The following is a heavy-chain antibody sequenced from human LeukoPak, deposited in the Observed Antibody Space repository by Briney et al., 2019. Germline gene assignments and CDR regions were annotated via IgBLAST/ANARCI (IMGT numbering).Heavy chain of an antibody. D-gene: IGHD3-10*01. CDR1: GFTFSSYW. V-gene: IGHV3-74*01. CDR2: INSDGSST. Sequence: GGSLRLSCAASGFTFSSYWMHWVRQAPGKGLVWVSRINSDGSSTSYADSVKGRFTISRDNAKNTLYLQMNSLRAEDTAVYYCARVPAGRLWFGELFPLDYWGQGTLVTVSS. CDR3: ARVPAGRLWFGELFPLDY. J-gene: IGHJ4*02.